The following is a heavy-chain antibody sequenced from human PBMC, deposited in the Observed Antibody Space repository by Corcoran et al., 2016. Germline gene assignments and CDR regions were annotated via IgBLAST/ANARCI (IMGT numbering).Heavy chain of an antibody. D-gene: IGHD6-19*01. CDR3: AREGSGWPVGPFDY. V-gene: IGHV3-74*01. J-gene: IGHJ4*02. CDR2: INTDGSST. CDR1: GFTFSGYW. Sequence: EVQLVESGGDLVQPGGSLRLSCAASGFTFSGYWMHWVRQIPGKGLVWVSRINTDGSSTTYADSVKGRFTISRDNAKNTVYLQMNSLRAEDMAVYYWAREGSGWPVGPFDYWGQGTLVTVSS.